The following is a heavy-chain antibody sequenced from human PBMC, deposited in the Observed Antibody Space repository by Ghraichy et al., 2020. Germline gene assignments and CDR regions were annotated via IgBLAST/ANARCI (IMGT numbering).Heavy chain of an antibody. J-gene: IGHJ3*02. D-gene: IGHD6-13*01. CDR1: GGSISSSY. CDR3: ARESYSTTRGGAFDI. CDR2: IYTSGST. Sequence: SETLSLTCTVSGGSISSSYWSWIRQPAGKGLEWIGRIYTSGSTNYNPSLKSRVTMSVDTSKNQFSLKLSSVTAADTAVYYCARESYSTTRGGAFDIWGQGTMVTVSS. V-gene: IGHV4-4*07.